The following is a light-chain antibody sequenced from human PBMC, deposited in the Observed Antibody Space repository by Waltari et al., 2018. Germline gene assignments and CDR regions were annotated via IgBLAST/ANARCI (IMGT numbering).Light chain of an antibody. CDR3: QVWESSTEVL. Sequence: SYVLAQPPSVSVAPGKTATITCGGDNFGGISVHWYQRKPGQAPVLVIYYDDNRPSGIPERFSGSISGNTATLTISGVEAGDEADYFCQVWESSTEVLFGGGTKLTVL. V-gene: IGLV3-21*01. CDR1: NFGGIS. CDR2: YDD. J-gene: IGLJ2*01.